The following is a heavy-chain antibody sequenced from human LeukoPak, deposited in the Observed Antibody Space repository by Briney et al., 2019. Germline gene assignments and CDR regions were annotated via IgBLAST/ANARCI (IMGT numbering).Heavy chain of an antibody. D-gene: IGHD5-18*01. Sequence: GGSLRLSCAASGFTFSSYAMSWVRQAPGKGLEWVSAISGSGGSTYYADSVKGRFTISRDNSKNTLYLQMNSLRAEDTAVYYCAKDFKRGYSYGYFYFDYWGQGTLVTVSS. CDR2: ISGSGGST. CDR3: AKDFKRGYSYGYFYFDY. CDR1: GFTFSSYA. V-gene: IGHV3-23*01. J-gene: IGHJ4*02.